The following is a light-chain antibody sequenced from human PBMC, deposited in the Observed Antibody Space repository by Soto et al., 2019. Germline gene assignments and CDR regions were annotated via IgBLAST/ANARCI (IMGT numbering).Light chain of an antibody. V-gene: IGKV1-39*01. CDR2: RAS. J-gene: IGKJ1*01. CDR1: QTTIIY. Sequence: DIQLTQSPSSLPASVGDRVTITCRASQTTIIYLNWYQQKPGEVPKLLIYRASNLQSGVPSRFSGSGSGTDFTLTISSLQPEDSAIYYCQQSYTHPTFGQGTKVEIK. CDR3: QQSYTHPT.